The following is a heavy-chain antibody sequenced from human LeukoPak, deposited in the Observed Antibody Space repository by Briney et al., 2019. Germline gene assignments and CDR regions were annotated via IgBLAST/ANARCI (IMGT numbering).Heavy chain of an antibody. Sequence: QAGESLRLSCAASGFNFDDYTMHWVRQPPGKGLEWVSGISWNSDFIVYGDSVKGRFTISRDNAKNSLYLQMNSLRAEDTALYYCAKSHGAGRYYPLEYWGQGTLLTVSS. J-gene: IGHJ4*02. CDR2: ISWNSDFI. CDR1: GFNFDDYT. D-gene: IGHD3-10*01. V-gene: IGHV3-9*01. CDR3: AKSHGAGRYYPLEY.